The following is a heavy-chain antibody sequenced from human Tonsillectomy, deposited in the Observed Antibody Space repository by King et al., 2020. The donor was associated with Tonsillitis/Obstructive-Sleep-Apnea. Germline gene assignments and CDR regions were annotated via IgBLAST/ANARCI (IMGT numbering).Heavy chain of an antibody. CDR1: GFTFSDFY. CDR3: ARDPTDYYASXXYYFDY. V-gene: IGHV3-11*05. Sequence: QLVESGGGLVKPGGSLRLSCAASGFTFSDFYMSWIRQAPGKGLEWVSYISSSSSYTSYADSVKGRFTISRDNAKNSLYLQMNSLRAEDTAVYYCARDPTDYYASXXYYFDYWGQGTLVTVSS. J-gene: IGHJ4*02. CDR2: ISSSSSYT. D-gene: IGHD3-10*01.